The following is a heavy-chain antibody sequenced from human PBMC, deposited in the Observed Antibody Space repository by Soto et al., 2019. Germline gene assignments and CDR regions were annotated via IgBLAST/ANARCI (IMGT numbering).Heavy chain of an antibody. CDR2: TYYRSKWYN. J-gene: IGHJ6*02. D-gene: IGHD6-6*01. CDR1: GDSVSSNSAA. CDR3: ARAGSSSSGDYYYYYGMDV. Sequence: PSETLSLTCAISGDSVSSNSAAWNWIRQSPSRGLEWLGRTYYRSKWYNDYAVSVKSRITINPDTSKNQFSLQLNSVTPEDTAVYYCARAGSSSSGDYYYYYGMDVRGQGTTVTVSS. V-gene: IGHV6-1*01.